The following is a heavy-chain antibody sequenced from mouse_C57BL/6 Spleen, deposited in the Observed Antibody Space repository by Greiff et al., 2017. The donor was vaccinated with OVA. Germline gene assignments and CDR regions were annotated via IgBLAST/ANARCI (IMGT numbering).Heavy chain of an antibody. CDR1: GFTFSSYA. Sequence: EVQRVESGEGLVKPGGSLKLSCAASGFTFSSYAMSLVRQTPENRLEWVAYISSGGDYIYYADPVKGRFTITRDNDRNTLYLQMSSLKAEDTAMYYCTREGVWVYYYGSSYAMDYWGQGTSVTVSS. J-gene: IGHJ4*01. CDR3: TREGVWVYYYGSSYAMDY. V-gene: IGHV5-9-1*02. CDR2: ISSGGDYI. D-gene: IGHD1-1*01.